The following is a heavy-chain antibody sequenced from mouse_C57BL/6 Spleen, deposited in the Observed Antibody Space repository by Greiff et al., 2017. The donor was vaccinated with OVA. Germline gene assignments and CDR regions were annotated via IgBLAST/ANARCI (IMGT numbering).Heavy chain of an antibody. CDR3: AREDPGYFDV. V-gene: IGHV1-61*01. J-gene: IGHJ1*03. CDR1: GYTFTSYW. Sequence: QVQLQQPGAELVRPGSSVKLSCKASGYTFTSYWMDWVKQRPGQGLEWIGNIYPSDSETHYNQKFKDKATLTVDKSSSTAYMQLSSLTSEDSAVYYCAREDPGYFDVWGTGTTVTVSS. CDR2: IYPSDSET.